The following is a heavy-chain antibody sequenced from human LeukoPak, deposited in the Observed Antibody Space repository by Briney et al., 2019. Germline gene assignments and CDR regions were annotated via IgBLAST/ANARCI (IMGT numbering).Heavy chain of an antibody. Sequence: PSETLSLTCAVYGGSFSGYYWSWIRQPPGKGLEWIGGINHSGSTNYNPSLKSRVTISVDTSKNQFSLKLSSVTAADTAVYYCARGTLVLRFLEWRGSTPNWFDPWGQGTLVTFSS. J-gene: IGHJ5*02. CDR1: GGSFSGYY. CDR3: ARGTLVLRFLEWRGSTPNWFDP. D-gene: IGHD3-3*01. V-gene: IGHV4-34*01. CDR2: INHSGST.